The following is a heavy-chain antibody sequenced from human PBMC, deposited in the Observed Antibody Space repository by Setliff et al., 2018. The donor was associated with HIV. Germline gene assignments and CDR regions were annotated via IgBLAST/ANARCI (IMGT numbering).Heavy chain of an antibody. Sequence: ASVKVSCKASGYTFTSYGISWVRQAPGQGLEWMGWISAYNGNTNYAQKLQGRVTITADTSTNTAFMELTSLTSEDTAFYYCARAYRPRALDIWGQGTMVTVSS. CDR2: ISAYNGNT. D-gene: IGHD1-26*01. CDR3: ARAYRPRALDI. CDR1: GYTFTSYG. J-gene: IGHJ3*02. V-gene: IGHV1-18*01.